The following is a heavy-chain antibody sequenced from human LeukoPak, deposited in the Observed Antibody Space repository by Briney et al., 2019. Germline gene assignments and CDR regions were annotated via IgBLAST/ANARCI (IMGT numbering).Heavy chain of an antibody. V-gene: IGHV4-39*01. D-gene: IGHD6-13*01. Sequence: PSETLSLTCTVSGGSISSSSYYWGWIRRPPGKGLEWIGSIYYSGSTYYNPSLKSRVTISVDTSKDQFSLKLSSVTAADTAVYYCARHRSSWYGAPFDYWGQGTLVTVSS. CDR3: ARHRSSWYGAPFDY. CDR2: IYYSGST. CDR1: GGSISSSSYY. J-gene: IGHJ4*02.